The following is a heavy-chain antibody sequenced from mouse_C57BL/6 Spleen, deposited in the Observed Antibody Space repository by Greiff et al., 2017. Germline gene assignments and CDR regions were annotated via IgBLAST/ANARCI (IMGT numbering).Heavy chain of an antibody. V-gene: IGHV14-1*01. D-gene: IGHD4-1*01. CDR1: GFNIKDYY. Sequence: VQLQQPGAELVRPGASVKLSCTASGFNIKDYYMHWVKQRPEQGLEWIGRIDPEDGDTEYAPKFQGKATMTADTSSNTAYLQLSSLTSEDTAVYYCTTGLGQGYFDVWGTGTTVTVSS. CDR2: IDPEDGDT. J-gene: IGHJ1*03. CDR3: TTGLGQGYFDV.